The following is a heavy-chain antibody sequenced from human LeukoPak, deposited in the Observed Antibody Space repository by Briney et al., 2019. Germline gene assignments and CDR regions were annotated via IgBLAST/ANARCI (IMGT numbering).Heavy chain of an antibody. CDR1: GYTFTGYY. D-gene: IGHD2-2*01. V-gene: IGHV1-2*02. CDR3: AREYCSSTSCYRRYYYYYYGMDV. Sequence: ASVKVSCKASGYTFTGYYMHWVRQAPGQGLEWMGWTNPNSGGTNYAQKFQGRVTMTRDTSISTAYMELSRPRSDDTAVYYCAREYCSSTSCYRRYYYYYYGMDVWGQGTTVTVSS. CDR2: TNPNSGGT. J-gene: IGHJ6*02.